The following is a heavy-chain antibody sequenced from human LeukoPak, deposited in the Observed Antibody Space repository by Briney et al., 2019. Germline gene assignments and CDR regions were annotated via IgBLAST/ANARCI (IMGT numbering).Heavy chain of an antibody. J-gene: IGHJ5*02. CDR2: IYYSGST. V-gene: IGHV4-39*07. CDR3: ARDFYLRMAQLTSCNWFDP. Sequence: SETLSLTCTVSGGSISRSSYYWGWIRQPPGKGLEWIGSIYYSGSTYYNPSLKSRVTISVDTSKNQFSLKLSSVTAADTAVYYCARDFYLRMAQLTSCNWFDPWGQGTLVTVSS. CDR1: GGSISRSSYY. D-gene: IGHD2-2*01.